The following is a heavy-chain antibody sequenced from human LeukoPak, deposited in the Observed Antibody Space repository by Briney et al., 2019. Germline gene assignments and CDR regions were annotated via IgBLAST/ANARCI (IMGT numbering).Heavy chain of an antibody. CDR3: ARDHPKYSSGWNNWFDP. V-gene: IGHV1-2*02. CDR1: GYTFTGYY. D-gene: IGHD6-19*01. Sequence: PVASVKVSCKASGYTFTGYYMHWVRQAPGQGLEWMGWINPNSGGTNYAQKFQGRVTITRDTSISTAYMELSRLRSDDTAVYYCARDHPKYSSGWNNWFDPWGQGTLVTVSS. CDR2: INPNSGGT. J-gene: IGHJ5*02.